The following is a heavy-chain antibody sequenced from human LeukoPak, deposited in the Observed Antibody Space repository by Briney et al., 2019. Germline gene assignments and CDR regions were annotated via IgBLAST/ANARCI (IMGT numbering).Heavy chain of an antibody. D-gene: IGHD3-10*01. V-gene: IGHV4-59*08. CDR2: VYYGGST. CDR3: ARHGSGSYLGEFDY. CDR1: GVSITSYY. Sequence: SETLSLTCTVSGVSITSYYWSWIRQPPGKGLEWIGYVYYGGSTNYNPSLKSRVTVSVDTSKNQFSLKLSSVTAADTAVYYCARHGSGSYLGEFDYWGQGTLVTVSS. J-gene: IGHJ4*02.